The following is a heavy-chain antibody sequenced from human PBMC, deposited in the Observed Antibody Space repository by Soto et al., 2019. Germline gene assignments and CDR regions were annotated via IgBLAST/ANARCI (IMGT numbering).Heavy chain of an antibody. V-gene: IGHV1-69*13. CDR1: GSTFGSYS. Sequence: LVKVSCKASGSTFGSYSISGVRQAPGQGLEWMGGIIPIFGTANYAQKFQGRVTITADESASTAYMELSSLRSEDTAVYYCAGHSLDETFDYWGQGTLVTVSS. CDR3: AGHSLDETFDY. CDR2: IIPIFGTA. D-gene: IGHD2-15*01. J-gene: IGHJ4*02.